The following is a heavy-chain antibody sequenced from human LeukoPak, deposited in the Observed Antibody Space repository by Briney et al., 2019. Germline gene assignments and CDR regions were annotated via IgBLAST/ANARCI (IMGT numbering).Heavy chain of an antibody. Sequence: SETLSLTCAVYGGSFSGYYWSWIRQPPRKGLEWIGEINHSGSTNYNPSLKSRVTISVDTSKNQFSLKLSSVTAADTAVYYCARGGGGNYVTSDYWGQGTLVTVSS. CDR2: INHSGST. CDR3: ARGGGGNYVTSDY. D-gene: IGHD4-23*01. CDR1: GGSFSGYY. J-gene: IGHJ4*02. V-gene: IGHV4-34*01.